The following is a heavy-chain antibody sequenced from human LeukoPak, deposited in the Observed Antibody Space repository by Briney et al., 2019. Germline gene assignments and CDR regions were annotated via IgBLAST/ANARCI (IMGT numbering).Heavy chain of an antibody. Sequence: TGGSLRLSCAASGFTFRSYEMNWVRQAPGKGLEWVSYISSSGSTIYLADSVKGRFTISRDNSKNTLYLQMNSLRAEDTAVYYCAKDGGSGWYVGSDYWGQGTLVTVSS. CDR2: ISSSGSTI. CDR1: GFTFRSYE. D-gene: IGHD6-19*01. CDR3: AKDGGSGWYVGSDY. J-gene: IGHJ4*02. V-gene: IGHV3-48*03.